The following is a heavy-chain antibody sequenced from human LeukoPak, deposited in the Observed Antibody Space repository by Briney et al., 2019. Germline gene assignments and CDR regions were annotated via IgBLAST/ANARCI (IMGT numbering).Heavy chain of an antibody. CDR3: ARDDYIVVVPAATTNWFDP. CDR1: GYTFTGYY. CDR2: INPNSGGT. Sequence: GASVKVSCKASGYTFTGYYMHWVRQAPGQGLEWMGWINPNSGGTNYAQKFQGRVTMTRDTSISTAYMELSRLRSDDTAVYYCARDDYIVVVPAATTNWFDPWGQGTLVTVSS. V-gene: IGHV1-2*02. J-gene: IGHJ5*02. D-gene: IGHD2-2*01.